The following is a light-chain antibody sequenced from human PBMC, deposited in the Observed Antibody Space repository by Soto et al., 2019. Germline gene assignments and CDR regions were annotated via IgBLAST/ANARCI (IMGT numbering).Light chain of an antibody. J-gene: IGKJ5*01. CDR2: DAS. Sequence: EIVLTQSPGTLSLSPGARATLSCRASQSVSSYLAWYQQKPGQAPRLLIYDASNRATGIPARFSGSGSGTDFTLTISSLEPEDFAVYYCQQRSNWRSITFGQGTRLEIK. V-gene: IGKV3-11*01. CDR1: QSVSSY. CDR3: QQRSNWRSIT.